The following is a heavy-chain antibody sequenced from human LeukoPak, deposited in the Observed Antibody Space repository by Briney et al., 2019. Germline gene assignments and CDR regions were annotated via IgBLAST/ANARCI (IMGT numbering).Heavy chain of an antibody. Sequence: GGSLRLSCAASGFTFSSYGMHWVRQAPGKGLEWVAFIRYDGSNKYYAGSVKGRFTISRDNSKNTLYLQMNSLRAEDTAVYYCASITDYWGQGTLVTVSS. J-gene: IGHJ4*02. CDR3: ASITDY. CDR1: GFTFSSYG. V-gene: IGHV3-30*02. D-gene: IGHD2/OR15-2a*01. CDR2: IRYDGSNK.